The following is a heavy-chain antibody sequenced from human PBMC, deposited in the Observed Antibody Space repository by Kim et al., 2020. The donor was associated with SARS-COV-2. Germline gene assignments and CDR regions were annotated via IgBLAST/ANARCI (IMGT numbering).Heavy chain of an antibody. V-gene: IGHV1-3*01. CDR1: GYTFTSYA. CDR2: INAGNGNP. CDR3: ARYSGSYYSFDY. J-gene: IGHJ4*02. Sequence: ASVKVSCKASGYTFTSYAMHWVRQAPGQRLEWMGWINAGNGNPKYSQKFQGRVTITRDTSASTAYMELSSLRSEDTAVYYCARYSGSYYSFDYWGQGTLVTVSS. D-gene: IGHD1-26*01.